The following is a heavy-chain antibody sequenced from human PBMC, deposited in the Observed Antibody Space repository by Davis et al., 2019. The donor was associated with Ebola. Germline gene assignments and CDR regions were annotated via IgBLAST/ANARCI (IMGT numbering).Heavy chain of an antibody. V-gene: IGHV3-30*03. J-gene: IGHJ6*04. CDR3: ARAPQGQLLFYYYYGMDV. CDR1: GFTFSSYG. Sequence: PGGSLRLSCAASGFTFSSYGMHWVRQAPGKGLEWVAVISYDGSNKYYADSVKGRFTISRDNSKNTLYLQMNNLRVEDTAVYYCARAPQGQLLFYYYYGMDVWGKGTTVTVSS. D-gene: IGHD2-2*01. CDR2: ISYDGSNK.